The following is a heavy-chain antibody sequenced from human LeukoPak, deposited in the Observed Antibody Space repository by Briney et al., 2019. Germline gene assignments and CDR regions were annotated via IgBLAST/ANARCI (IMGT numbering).Heavy chain of an antibody. J-gene: IGHJ3*02. D-gene: IGHD3-16*01. V-gene: IGHV3-64*01. CDR1: GFTLSSYW. CDR2: ISENGGRT. Sequence: GGSLRLSCAASGFTLSSYWMHWVRQAPGKGLEYVSAISENGGRTCYANSVKGRFTNSRDNSKNTLYLQMDSLRAEDMAVYYWARGGVGGWAFDIWGQGTMVTVSS. CDR3: ARGGVGGWAFDI.